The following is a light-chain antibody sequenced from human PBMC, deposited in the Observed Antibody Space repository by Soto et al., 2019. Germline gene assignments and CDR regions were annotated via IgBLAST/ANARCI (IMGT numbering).Light chain of an antibody. J-gene: IGKJ4*01. V-gene: IGKV3-15*01. CDR3: QQYYNWSPLT. CDR2: AAS. Sequence: EIVMTQSPSTLSVSPGERVTLSCRASQSVSNNLAWYQQKPGQAPRLLIYAASTRATGLPPRFSGSGSGAQFSLTISSLQSADFEADYCQQYYNWSPLTFGGGTKVEIK. CDR1: QSVSNN.